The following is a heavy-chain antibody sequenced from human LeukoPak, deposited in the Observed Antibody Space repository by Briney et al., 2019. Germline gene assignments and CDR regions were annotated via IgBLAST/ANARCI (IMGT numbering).Heavy chain of an antibody. CDR3: AIRVTMVRGVNLGFDY. V-gene: IGHV4-59*12. CDR1: GGSISSYY. J-gene: IGHJ4*02. CDR2: IYYSGST. D-gene: IGHD3-10*01. Sequence: SETLSLTCTVSGGSISSYYWSWIRQPPGKGLEWIGYIYYSGSTNYNPSLKSRVTISVDTSKNQFSLKLSSVTAADTAVYYCAIRVTMVRGVNLGFDYWGQGTLVTVSS.